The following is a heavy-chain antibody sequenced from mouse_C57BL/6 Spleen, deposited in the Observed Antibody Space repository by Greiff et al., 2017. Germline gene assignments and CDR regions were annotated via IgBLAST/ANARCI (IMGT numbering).Heavy chain of an antibody. CDR3: ARSTRDYYAMDY. Sequence: QVQLKQSGAELARPGASVKLSCKASGYTFTSYGISWVKQRTGQGLEWIGEIYPRSGNTYYNEKFKGKATLTADKSSSTAYMELRSLTSEDSAVYFCARSTRDYYAMDYWGQGTSVTVSS. V-gene: IGHV1-81*01. CDR1: GYTFTSYG. J-gene: IGHJ4*01. CDR2: IYPRSGNT.